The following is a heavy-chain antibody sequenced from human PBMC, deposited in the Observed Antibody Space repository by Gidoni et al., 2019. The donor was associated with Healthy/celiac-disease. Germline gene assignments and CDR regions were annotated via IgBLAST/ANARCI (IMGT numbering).Heavy chain of an antibody. J-gene: IGHJ3*02. CDR3: ARGIEGSSGFQRGDDAFDI. CDR2: IYLCGST. CDR1: GGSISSGGYS. Sequence: QLQLQESGSGLVKPSQTLSLTCAVSGGSISSGGYSWSWIRQPHGKGLGLIGYIYLCGSTYYNPSLKSRVTISVDRSKNQFSLKLSSVTAADTAVYYCARGIEGSSGFQRGDDAFDIWGQGTMVTVSS. V-gene: IGHV4-30-2*01. D-gene: IGHD6-19*01.